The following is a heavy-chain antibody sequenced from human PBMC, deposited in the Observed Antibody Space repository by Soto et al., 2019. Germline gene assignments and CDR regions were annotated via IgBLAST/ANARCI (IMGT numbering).Heavy chain of an antibody. CDR3: AGMITFGGVIVPGAIDI. CDR2: IYYSGST. J-gene: IGHJ3*02. V-gene: IGHV4-59*08. D-gene: IGHD3-16*02. Sequence: SETLSLSCTVSGGSISSYYWSWIRQPPGKGLEWIGYIYYSGSTNYNPSLKSRVTISVDTSKNQFSLKLSSVTAADTAVYYCAGMITFGGVIVPGAIDIWGQGTMVTVSS. CDR1: GGSISSYY.